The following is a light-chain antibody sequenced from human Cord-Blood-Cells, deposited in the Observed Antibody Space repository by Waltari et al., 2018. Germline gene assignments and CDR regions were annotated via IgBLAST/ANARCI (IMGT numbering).Light chain of an antibody. Sequence: SYELTQPSSVSVSPGQTARLTCSGDVLAKKYARWFQQKPGQAPVLVIYKDSERPSGIPERFSGSSSGTTVTLTISGAQVEDEADYYCYSAADNNGVFGGGTKLTVL. CDR3: YSAADNNGV. V-gene: IGLV3-27*01. J-gene: IGLJ3*02. CDR1: VLAKKY. CDR2: KDS.